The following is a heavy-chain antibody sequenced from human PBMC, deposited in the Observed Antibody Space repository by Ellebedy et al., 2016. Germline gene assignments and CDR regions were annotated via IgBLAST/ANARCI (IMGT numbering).Heavy chain of an antibody. CDR2: IKQDGSQK. CDR1: GSGFSFRDSW. V-gene: IGHV3-7*01. D-gene: IGHD5-24*01. J-gene: IGHJ4*02. CDR3: AAGDGWLSDY. Sequence: GGSLRLSCTGSGSGFSFRDSWMTWVRQAPGKGLEWVASIKQDGSQKDYLDSVKGRFTIPRDNAQNTVYLQMDSLRVGDTAVYYCAAGDGWLSDYWGRGTLVTVSS.